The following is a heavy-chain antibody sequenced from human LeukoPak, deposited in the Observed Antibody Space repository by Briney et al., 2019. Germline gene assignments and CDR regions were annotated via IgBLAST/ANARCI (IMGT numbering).Heavy chain of an antibody. V-gene: IGHV1-2*02. CDR1: GYTFTGYY. CDR2: INPNSGGT. CDR3: ASLVPTVTTYYYYGMDV. D-gene: IGHD4-17*01. Sequence: ASVKVSCKASGYTFTGYYMRWVRQAPGQGLEWMGWINPNSGGTNYAQKFQGRVTMTRDTSISTAYMELSRLRSDDTAVYYCASLVPTVTTYYYYGMDVWSQGTTVTVSS. J-gene: IGHJ6*02.